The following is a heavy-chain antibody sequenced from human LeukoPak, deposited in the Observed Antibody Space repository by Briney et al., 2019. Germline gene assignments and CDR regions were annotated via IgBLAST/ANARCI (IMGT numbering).Heavy chain of an antibody. Sequence: SGGSLRLSCAASGFTFRIYPMSWVRQAPGKGLEWVANINQDGSERYYVDSVKGRFTIFRDNVKNSLYLQMNSLRAEDTAVYYCARPYGGYYDISGYSLWGQGTLVTVSS. J-gene: IGHJ4*02. CDR3: ARPYGGYYDISGYSL. V-gene: IGHV3-7*01. D-gene: IGHD3-22*01. CDR2: INQDGSER. CDR1: GFTFRIYP.